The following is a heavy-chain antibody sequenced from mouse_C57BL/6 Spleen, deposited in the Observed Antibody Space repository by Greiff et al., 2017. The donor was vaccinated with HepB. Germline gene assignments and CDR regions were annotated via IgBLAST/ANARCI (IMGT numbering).Heavy chain of an antibody. Sequence: QLQQSGAELVRPGASVTLSCKASGYTFTDYEMHWVKQTPVHGLEWIGAIDPETGGTAYNQKFKGKAILTADKSSSTAYMELRSLTSEDSAVYYCTRESITTVVEYYDAMDYWGQGTSVTVSS. CDR3: TRESITTVVEYYDAMDY. V-gene: IGHV1-15*01. J-gene: IGHJ4*01. CDR2: IDPETGGT. CDR1: GYTFTDYE. D-gene: IGHD1-1*01.